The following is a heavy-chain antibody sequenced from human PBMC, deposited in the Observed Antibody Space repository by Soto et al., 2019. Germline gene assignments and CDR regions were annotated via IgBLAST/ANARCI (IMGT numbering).Heavy chain of an antibody. CDR1: GFTFDDYA. D-gene: IGHD5-12*01. CDR3: ATEHRGPTIPALHNAFDI. J-gene: IGHJ3*02. CDR2: ISRNSGSI. Sequence: EVQLVESGGGLVQPGRSLRLSCAASGFTFDDYAMHWVRQAPGKGLEWVSGISRNSGSIGYADSVKGRFTISRDNAKNSLYLQMNSLRAEDTALYYCATEHRGPTIPALHNAFDIWGQGTMVTVSS. V-gene: IGHV3-9*01.